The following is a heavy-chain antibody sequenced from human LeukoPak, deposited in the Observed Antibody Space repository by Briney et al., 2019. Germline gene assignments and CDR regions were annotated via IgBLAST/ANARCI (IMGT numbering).Heavy chain of an antibody. CDR3: ARDQYCSSTSCYLGHWFDP. D-gene: IGHD2-2*01. Sequence: APVKVSCKASGYTFTSYDINWVRQATGQGLEWKGWMNPNSGNTGYAQKFQGRVTITRNTSISTAYMELSSLRSEDTAVYYCARDQYCSSTSCYLGHWFDPWGQGTLVTVSS. CDR1: GYTFTSYD. CDR2: MNPNSGNT. V-gene: IGHV1-8*03. J-gene: IGHJ5*02.